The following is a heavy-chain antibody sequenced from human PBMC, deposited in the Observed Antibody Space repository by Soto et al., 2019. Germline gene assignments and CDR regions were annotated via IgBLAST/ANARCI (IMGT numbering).Heavy chain of an antibody. CDR3: ARVGRLRFFDY. J-gene: IGHJ4*02. V-gene: IGHV3-13*04. Sequence: EVQLVESGGGLVQPGGSLRLSCAASGFTFSSYDMHWVRQATGKGLEWVSSIGTAGDTYYPGSVKGRFTISRENAKNSLYLQMNSLRAGDTAVDYCARVGRLRFFDYWGQGTLVTVSS. CDR2: IGTAGDT. CDR1: GFTFSSYD. D-gene: IGHD5-12*01.